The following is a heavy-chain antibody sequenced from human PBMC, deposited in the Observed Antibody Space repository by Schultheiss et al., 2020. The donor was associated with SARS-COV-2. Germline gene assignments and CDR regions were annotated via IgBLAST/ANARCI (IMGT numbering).Heavy chain of an antibody. J-gene: IGHJ4*02. CDR3: ATWEERSGSYLGQSEGDY. CDR2: INPNSGGT. V-gene: IGHV1-69*13. D-gene: IGHD1-26*01. Sequence: SVKVSCKASGGTFSSYAISWVRQAPGQGLEWMGRINPNSGGTNYAQKFQGRVTITADESTSTTYMELSSLRSEDTAVYYCATWEERSGSYLGQSEGDYWGQGTLVTVSS. CDR1: GGTFSSYA.